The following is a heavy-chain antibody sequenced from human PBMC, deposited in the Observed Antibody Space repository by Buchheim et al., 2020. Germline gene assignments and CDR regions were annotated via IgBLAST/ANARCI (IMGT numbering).Heavy chain of an antibody. CDR1: GFTFSSYS. J-gene: IGHJ4*02. D-gene: IGHD5-24*01. CDR2: ISSSSSYI. Sequence: EVQLVESGGGLVKPGGSLRLSCAASGFTFSSYSMNWVRQAPGKGLEWFSSISSSSSYIYYADSVKGRFTISRDNAKNSLYLQMNSLRAEDTAVYYCARDLAGDGYNSLADYWGQGTL. V-gene: IGHV3-21*01. CDR3: ARDLAGDGYNSLADY.